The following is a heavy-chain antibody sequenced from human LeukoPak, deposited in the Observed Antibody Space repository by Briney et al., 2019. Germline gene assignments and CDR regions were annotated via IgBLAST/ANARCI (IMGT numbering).Heavy chain of an antibody. CDR1: GYTFTSYD. CDR3: ASGDSYYYDSSGYWYY. Sequence: ASVKVSCKASGYTFTSYDINWVRQATGQGLEWMGWMNPNSGNTGYAQKFQGRVTMTRNTSISTAYMELSSLRSDDTAVYYCASGDSYYYDSSGYWYYWGQGTLVTVSS. CDR2: MNPNSGNT. D-gene: IGHD3-22*01. J-gene: IGHJ4*02. V-gene: IGHV1-8*01.